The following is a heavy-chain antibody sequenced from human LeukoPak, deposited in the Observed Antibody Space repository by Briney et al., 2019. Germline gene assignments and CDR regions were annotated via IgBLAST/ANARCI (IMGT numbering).Heavy chain of an antibody. CDR1: GFTFSSYA. J-gene: IGHJ4*02. CDR2: ISGSADST. Sequence: GGSLRLSCAASGFTFSSYAMSWVRQAPGKGLEWVSAISGSADSTYYADSVKGRFTISRDNSKDTLYLQMNSLRVEDTAVYYCAKDKFFIEVVGSFDYWGQGTLVTVSS. V-gene: IGHV3-23*01. D-gene: IGHD1-26*01. CDR3: AKDKFFIEVVGSFDY.